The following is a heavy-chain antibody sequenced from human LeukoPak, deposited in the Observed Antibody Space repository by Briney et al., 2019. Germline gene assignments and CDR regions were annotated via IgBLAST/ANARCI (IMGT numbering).Heavy chain of an antibody. V-gene: IGHV3-53*01. D-gene: IGHD3-3*01. CDR2: IRGDGVT. CDR3: VRDKGVVPTERFDY. J-gene: IGHJ4*02. CDR1: GFTVSSPY. Sequence: PGGSLRLSCAVSGFTVSSPYMTWARQAPGKGLEWVSTIRGDGVTSYADSVRDRFTISRDNSKNTLYLQMTSLRSDDTAVYYRVRDKGVVPTERFDYWGQGTLVTVSS.